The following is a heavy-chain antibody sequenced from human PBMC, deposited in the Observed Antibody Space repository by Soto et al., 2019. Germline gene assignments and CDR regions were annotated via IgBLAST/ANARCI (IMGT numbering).Heavy chain of an antibody. CDR1: GASINSGDYY. Sequence: PSDTLSLTCTVSGASINSGDYYWSWIRQPPGKRLEWIGHIYYSGSTYYNPSLKSRAGISVDSSKSQVSLKLTSVTAADTAVYFCARILMHYARLDYWGQGALVTVSS. D-gene: IGHD3-16*01. V-gene: IGHV4-30-4*02. CDR2: IYYSGST. CDR3: ARILMHYARLDY. J-gene: IGHJ4*02.